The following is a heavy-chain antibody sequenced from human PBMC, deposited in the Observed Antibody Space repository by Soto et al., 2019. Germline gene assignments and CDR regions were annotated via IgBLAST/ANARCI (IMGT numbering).Heavy chain of an antibody. Sequence: EVQLVESGGGLVKPGGSLRLSCAVSGFPFNNVRMSWVRQAPGKGLEWVGHLRAKVEGGTTDYAAPVQGRFSISRDDSKNTLYLEMNTLKTEDTGIYYCASAAVTTYYIDFWGQGTLVTVSS. CDR1: GFPFNNVR. J-gene: IGHJ4*02. CDR3: ASAAVTTYYIDF. CDR2: LRAKVEGGTT. V-gene: IGHV3-15*01. D-gene: IGHD4-17*01.